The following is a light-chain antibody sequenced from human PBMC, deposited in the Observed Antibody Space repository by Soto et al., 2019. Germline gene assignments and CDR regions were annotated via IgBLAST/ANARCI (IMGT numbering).Light chain of an antibody. CDR3: SSYAGSNTR. CDR1: SSDVGGYNF. CDR2: EVS. V-gene: IGLV2-8*01. J-gene: IGLJ1*01. Sequence: QSALTQPPSASGSPGQSVTISCTGTSSDVGGYNFVSWYQQHPGKAPKLMIYEVSKRPSGVPDRFSGSKSANTASLTVSGLQDEDEADYYCSSYAGSNTRFGTGTKVTVL.